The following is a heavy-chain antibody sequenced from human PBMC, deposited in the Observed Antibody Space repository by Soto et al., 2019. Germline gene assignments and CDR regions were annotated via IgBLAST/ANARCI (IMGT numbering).Heavy chain of an antibody. D-gene: IGHD2-15*01. CDR1: GYTLTKLS. V-gene: IGHV1-24*01. Sequence: GASVKVSCKVSGYTLTKLSMHWVRQAPGKGLEWMGGFDPEDGATIYAQKFQGRVTMSEDTSTETAYMELSSLRPDDTGVYFRAKEAVNRTGAQPLGYWGQGTLVTSPQ. CDR3: AKEAVNRTGAQPLGY. CDR2: FDPEDGAT. J-gene: IGHJ4*02.